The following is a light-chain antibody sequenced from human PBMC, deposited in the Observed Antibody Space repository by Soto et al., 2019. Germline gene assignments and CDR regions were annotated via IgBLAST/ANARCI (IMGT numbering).Light chain of an antibody. V-gene: IGKV3-20*01. Sequence: ESMLTQSPGTLSLSPGERATLSCRASQSVSTRYLAWYQQKPGQAPRLLIYGASIRADGIPDRFNGSGSGTDFTITISILEPEDFAVYYCHQFGSSPLAFTFGQGTKLEI. CDR1: QSVSTRY. J-gene: IGKJ2*01. CDR3: HQFGSSPLAFT. CDR2: GAS.